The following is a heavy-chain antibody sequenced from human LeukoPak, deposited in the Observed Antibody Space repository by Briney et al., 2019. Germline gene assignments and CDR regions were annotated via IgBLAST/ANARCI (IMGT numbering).Heavy chain of an antibody. Sequence: GRSLRLSCAASGFTFSSYDIHWVRQAPGKGLEWVAVISYDGSNKYYADSVKGRFTISRDNSKNTLYLQMNSLRAEDTAVYYCARDSSSSGYYSLPDYWGQGTLVTVSS. CDR3: ARDSSSSGYYSLPDY. CDR2: ISYDGSNK. D-gene: IGHD3-22*01. V-gene: IGHV3-30-3*01. J-gene: IGHJ4*02. CDR1: GFTFSSYD.